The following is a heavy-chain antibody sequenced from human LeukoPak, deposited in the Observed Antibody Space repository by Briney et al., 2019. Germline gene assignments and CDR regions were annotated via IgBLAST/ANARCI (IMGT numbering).Heavy chain of an antibody. CDR3: AREATSRVVPASAGKDFDY. J-gene: IGHJ4*02. V-gene: IGHV1-46*01. CDR1: GYTFTNYY. D-gene: IGHD6-13*01. Sequence: ASVKVSCKASGYTFTNYYMHWVRQAPGQGLEWMGIINPRGGGTSYAQKFQGRVTMTRDTSTSTVYVELSSLTSEDTAVYYCAREATSRVVPASAGKDFDYWGQGTLVTVSS. CDR2: INPRGGGT.